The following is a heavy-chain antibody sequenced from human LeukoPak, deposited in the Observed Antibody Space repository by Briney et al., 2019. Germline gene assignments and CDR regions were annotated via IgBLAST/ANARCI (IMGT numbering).Heavy chain of an antibody. J-gene: IGHJ4*02. D-gene: IGHD1-1*01. CDR3: ARALFGNDRVSFTEFDF. CDR1: GYTFNAYA. V-gene: IGHV1-18*01. CDR2: IRTYNAET. Sequence: ASAKISCKASGYTFNAYAITWVRQAPGQGLEWVGWIRTYNAETHYAEKLQGRVTMTTDTSTSTAYMELGSLTSDDTAVYYCARALFGNDRVSFTEFDFWGQGTLVTVSS.